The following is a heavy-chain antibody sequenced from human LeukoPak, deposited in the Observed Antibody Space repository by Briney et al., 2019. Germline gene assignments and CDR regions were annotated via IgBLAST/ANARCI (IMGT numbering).Heavy chain of an antibody. Sequence: GESLKISCKGSGYSFTSYWIGWVRQMPGKGLEWMGIIYPGDSDTRYSPSFQGQVTISADKSISTAYLQWSSLKASDTAMYYCASTKGLYCSGGSCWHAFDIWGQGTMVTVSS. D-gene: IGHD2-15*01. CDR3: ASTKGLYCSGGSCWHAFDI. V-gene: IGHV5-51*01. CDR2: IYPGDSDT. J-gene: IGHJ3*02. CDR1: GYSFTSYW.